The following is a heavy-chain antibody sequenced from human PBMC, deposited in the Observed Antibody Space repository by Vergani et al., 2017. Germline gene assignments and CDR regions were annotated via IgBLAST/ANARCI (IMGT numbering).Heavy chain of an antibody. V-gene: IGHV4-59*12. CDR3: ARGHHRDFWGGYYSVAVGNWFDP. CDR2: INHSGST. Sequence: QVQLQESGPGLVKPSETLSLTCTVSGGSISSYYWSWIRQPPGKGLEWSGEINHSGSTNYNPSLKSRVTISVDTSKNQFSLKMSSVTAADTAGYYCARGHHRDFWGGYYSVAVGNWFDPWGQGTLVTVSS. D-gene: IGHD3-3*01. J-gene: IGHJ5*02. CDR1: GGSISSYY.